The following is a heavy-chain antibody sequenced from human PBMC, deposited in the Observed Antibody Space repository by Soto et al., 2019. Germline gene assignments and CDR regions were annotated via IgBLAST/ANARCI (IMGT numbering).Heavy chain of an antibody. Sequence: GGSLRLSCTASGFTFGEYAMSWFRQAPGKGLEWVGYIRSKSFGGTTEYAASVKGRFTISRDDSKSIAYLQMDSLETEDTAVYYCTRRQYLDYWGQGTLVTVSS. CDR1: GFTFGEYA. V-gene: IGHV3-49*03. J-gene: IGHJ4*02. CDR3: TRRQYLDY. CDR2: IRSKSFGGTT.